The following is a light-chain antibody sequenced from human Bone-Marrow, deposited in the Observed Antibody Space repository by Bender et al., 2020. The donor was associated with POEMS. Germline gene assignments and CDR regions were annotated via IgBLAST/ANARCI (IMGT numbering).Light chain of an antibody. CDR2: RDT. V-gene: IGLV3-25*03. CDR1: VLAKQY. Sequence: SYELTQPPSVSVSPGQKARITCGGDVLAKQYVYWYQQKPGQAPVLVIYRDTERPSGIPERFSGSSSGSTVTLTISGVQAEDEADYYCQSTDSSGTRWVFGGGTNLAVL. J-gene: IGLJ3*02. CDR3: QSTDSSGTRWV.